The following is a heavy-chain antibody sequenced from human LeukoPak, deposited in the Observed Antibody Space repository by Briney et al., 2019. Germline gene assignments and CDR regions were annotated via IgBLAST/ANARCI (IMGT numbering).Heavy chain of an antibody. CDR1: GYTFTSYG. D-gene: IGHD2-15*01. CDR3: AKSVVVVAATPVDY. Sequence: ASVKVSCKASGYTFTSYGISWVRQAPGQGLEWMGWISAYNGKTKYAQKLHGRVTMTTDTSTSTAHMELRSLRSDDTAVYYCAKSVVVVAATPVDYWGQGTLVTVSS. CDR2: ISAYNGKT. J-gene: IGHJ4*02. V-gene: IGHV1-18*01.